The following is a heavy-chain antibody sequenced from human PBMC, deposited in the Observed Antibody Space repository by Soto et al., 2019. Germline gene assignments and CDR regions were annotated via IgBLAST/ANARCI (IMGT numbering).Heavy chain of an antibody. V-gene: IGHV3-23*01. D-gene: IGHD6-13*01. CDR2: ISGSGDDT. CDR3: AKERVFGSRSWMYYSCSVMGV. CDR1: GFTFSNFA. Sequence: PGGALRLSCVASGFTFSNFAMAWVRQAPGEGLEWVSAISGSGDDTFYADSMKGRFTISRDNSKDTLYLQINSLRAEDTAVYYCAKERVFGSRSWMYYSCSVMGVWGQGTMVTVSS. J-gene: IGHJ6*02.